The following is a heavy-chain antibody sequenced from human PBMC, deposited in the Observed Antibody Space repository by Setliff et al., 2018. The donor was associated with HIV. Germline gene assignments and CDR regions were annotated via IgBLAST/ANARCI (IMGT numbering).Heavy chain of an antibody. D-gene: IGHD3-10*01. CDR1: DGSISSHY. CDR3: ARLDYGSGSYPYLFDY. J-gene: IGHJ4*02. Sequence: PSETLSLTCTVSDGSISSHYWSWIRQPPGKGLEWIGYSFYSGSTNYNPSLKSRVTISIDPSKNQFSLKLISVTAADTAMYYCARLDYGSGSYPYLFDYWGQGALVTVS. V-gene: IGHV4-59*11. CDR2: SFYSGST.